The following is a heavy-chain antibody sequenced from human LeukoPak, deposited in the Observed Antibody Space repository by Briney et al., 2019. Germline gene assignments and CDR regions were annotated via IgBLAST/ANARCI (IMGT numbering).Heavy chain of an antibody. CDR1: GYTFTGYY. CDR2: INPNSGGT. CDR3: ARDRYYYDSSGSFDY. D-gene: IGHD3-22*01. V-gene: IGHV1-2*06. J-gene: IGHJ4*02. Sequence: GASVKDSCKASGYTFTGYYMHWVRQAPGQGLEWMGRINPNSGGTNYAQKFQGRVTVTRDTSISTAYMELSRLRSDDTAVYYCARDRYYYDSSGSFDYWGQGTLVTVSS.